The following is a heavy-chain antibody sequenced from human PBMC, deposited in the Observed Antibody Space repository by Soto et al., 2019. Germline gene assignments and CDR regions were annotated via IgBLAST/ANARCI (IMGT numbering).Heavy chain of an antibody. J-gene: IGHJ4*02. V-gene: IGHV1-69*13. CDR1: GGTFSTFG. Sequence: SVKVSCKTSGGTFSTFGISWVRQAPGQGLEWMGGIIPFFGTAEYSQKFEDRITITADESTNTVYMDLRSLTSEDTAIYYCARTAPMDAGDKYYYDFWGQGXLVTVYS. D-gene: IGHD3-16*01. CDR3: ARTAPMDAGDKYYYDF. CDR2: IIPFFGTA.